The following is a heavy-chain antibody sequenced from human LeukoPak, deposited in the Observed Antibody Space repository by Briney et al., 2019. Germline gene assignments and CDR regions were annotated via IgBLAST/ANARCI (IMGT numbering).Heavy chain of an antibody. CDR2: ISIGAGST. CDR1: GFAFSDHY. J-gene: IGHJ5*02. CDR3: AKVPAGTDNWFDP. V-gene: IGHV3-23*01. D-gene: IGHD2-2*01. Sequence: GGSLRLSCVASGFAFSDHYMSWVRQPPGKGLEWVSSISIGAGSTYYADSVKGRFTISRDNSKNTLYLQMNSLRAEDTAVYYCAKVPAGTDNWFDPWGQGTLVTVSS.